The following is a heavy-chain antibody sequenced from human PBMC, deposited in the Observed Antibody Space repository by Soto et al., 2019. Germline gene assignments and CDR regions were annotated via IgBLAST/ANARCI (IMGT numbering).Heavy chain of an antibody. CDR3: ARHVTGYSYGVYYYYMDV. V-gene: IGHV5-51*01. CDR1: GYSFTSYW. Sequence: GESLKISCKGSGYSFTSYWIGWVRQMPGKGLEWMGIIYPGDSDTRYSPSFQGQVTISADKSISTAYLQWSSLKASDTAMYYCARHVTGYSYGVYYYYMDVWGKGTTVTVSS. D-gene: IGHD5-18*01. J-gene: IGHJ6*03. CDR2: IYPGDSDT.